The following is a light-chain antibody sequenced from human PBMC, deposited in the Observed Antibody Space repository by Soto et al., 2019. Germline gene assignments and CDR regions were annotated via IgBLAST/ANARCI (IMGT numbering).Light chain of an antibody. Sequence: QSVLTQPASVAGSPGQSITIPCNGTSNDIGGYNFVSWFQQHPGKAPKLLICDVTRRPSGVSDRFSGSKSGNTASLTISGLQAEGEADYYCCSYAGTLVFGGGTKVTVL. J-gene: IGLJ2*01. CDR1: SNDIGGYNF. V-gene: IGLV2-23*02. CDR3: CSYAGTLV. CDR2: DVT.